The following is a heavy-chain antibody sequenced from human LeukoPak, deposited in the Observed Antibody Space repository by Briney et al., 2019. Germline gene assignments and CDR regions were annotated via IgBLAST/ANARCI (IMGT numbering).Heavy chain of an antibody. J-gene: IGHJ4*02. V-gene: IGHV3-21*01. D-gene: IGHD3-22*01. CDR3: VSPDGKWLIDSFDY. Sequence: GGSLRLSCAASGFTFSSYEMNWVRQAPGKGLEWVSSISSSSNYIYYADSVKGRFTISRDNAKNSLYLQMNSLRAEDTADCASVSPDGKWLIDSFDYWGQGTLVTVSS. CDR1: GFTFSSYE. CDR2: ISSSSNYI.